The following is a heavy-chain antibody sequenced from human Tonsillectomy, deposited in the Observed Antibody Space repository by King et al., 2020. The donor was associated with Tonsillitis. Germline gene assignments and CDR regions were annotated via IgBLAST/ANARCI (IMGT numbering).Heavy chain of an antibody. Sequence: VQLQESGPGLVKPSQTLSLTCAVSGDSINSGPYYWNWIRQPAGKGLEWIGRIAASGSTSSNPSLKSRVTISVDTSKNQFSLRLTSVTAADTAVYYCAREDYGDYPYWGQGTLVTVSP. J-gene: IGHJ4*02. CDR2: IAASGST. CDR1: GDSINSGPYY. V-gene: IGHV4-61*02. CDR3: AREDYGDYPY. D-gene: IGHD4-17*01.